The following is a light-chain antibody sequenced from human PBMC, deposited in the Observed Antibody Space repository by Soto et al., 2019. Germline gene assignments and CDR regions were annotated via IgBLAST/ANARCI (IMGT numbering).Light chain of an antibody. CDR3: SSYTSSSHYV. V-gene: IGLV2-14*01. J-gene: IGLJ1*01. CDR2: DVS. Sequence: QSVLTQPASVSGSPGQSITISCTGTSSDVGGYNYVSWYQQHPGKAHKLMIYDVSNRPSGVSNRFSGSKSGNTASLTISGLQAEDEADYYCSSYTSSSHYVFGTGTKVTVL. CDR1: SSDVGGYNY.